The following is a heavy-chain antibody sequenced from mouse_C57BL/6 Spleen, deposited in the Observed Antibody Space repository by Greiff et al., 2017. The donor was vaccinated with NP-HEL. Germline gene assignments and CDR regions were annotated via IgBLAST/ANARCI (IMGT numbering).Heavy chain of an antibody. CDR1: GFTFSSYA. CDR2: ISSGGDYI. J-gene: IGHJ2*01. V-gene: IGHV5-9-1*02. CDR3: TKGGGGYFDY. Sequence: EVKVVESGEGLVKPGGSLKLSCAASGFTFSSYAMSWVRQTPEKRLEWVAYISSGGDYIYYADTVKGRFTISRDNARNTLYLQMSSLKSEDTAMYYCTKGGGGYFDYWGQGTTLTVSS.